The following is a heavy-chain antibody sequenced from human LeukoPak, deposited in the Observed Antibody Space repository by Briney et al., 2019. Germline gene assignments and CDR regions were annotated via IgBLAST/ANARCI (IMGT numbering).Heavy chain of an antibody. Sequence: PGGSLRLSCEASGFILRSYEMNWVRQAPGKGLEWVSYISFSGDSIYYADSVKGRFTISRDIAKNSLYLEMNSLRAEDTAVYYCARMYDGSQLDYWGQGTLVTVSA. CDR1: GFILRSYE. CDR3: ARMYDGSQLDY. CDR2: ISFSGDSI. D-gene: IGHD1-26*01. J-gene: IGHJ4*02. V-gene: IGHV3-48*03.